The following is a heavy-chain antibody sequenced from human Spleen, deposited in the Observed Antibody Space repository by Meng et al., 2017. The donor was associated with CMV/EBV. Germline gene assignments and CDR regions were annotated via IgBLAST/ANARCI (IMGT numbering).Heavy chain of an antibody. J-gene: IGHJ4*02. V-gene: IGHV3-21*01. D-gene: IGHD3-10*01. CDR3: ARLVRGVIDY. Sequence: SCAASGFDFSSYSMNWVRQAPGKGLEWVSSISSSSSYIYYADSVKGRFTISRDNAKNSLYLQMNSLRAEDTAVYYCARLVRGVIDYWGQGTLVTVSS. CDR1: GFDFSSYS. CDR2: ISSSSSYI.